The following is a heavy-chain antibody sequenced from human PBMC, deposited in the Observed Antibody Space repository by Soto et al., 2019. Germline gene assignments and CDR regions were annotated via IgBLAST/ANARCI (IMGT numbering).Heavy chain of an antibody. J-gene: IGHJ3*02. D-gene: IGHD3-22*01. Sequence: GASVKVSCKASGYTFTSYGISWVRQAPGQGLEWMGWISAYNGNTNYAQKLQGRVTMTTDTSTSTAYMGLRSLRSDDTAVYYRARGLDSSDGDAFDIWGQGTMVTVSS. CDR1: GYTFTSYG. V-gene: IGHV1-18*01. CDR2: ISAYNGNT. CDR3: ARGLDSSDGDAFDI.